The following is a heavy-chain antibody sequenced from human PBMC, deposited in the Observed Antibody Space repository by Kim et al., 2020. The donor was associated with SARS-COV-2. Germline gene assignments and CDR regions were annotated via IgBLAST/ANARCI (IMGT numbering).Heavy chain of an antibody. CDR3: ARLAYGDSRSYAAFDI. V-gene: IGHV4-59*08. Sequence: SETLSLTCSVSGGSISFYYWSWIRQPPGKGLEWIGYISYSGSTNYNPSLKSRVTISVDTSKNQFSLKLSSVTAADTAVYYCARLAYGDSRSYAAFDIWGQGTMVTVSS. CDR2: ISYSGST. J-gene: IGHJ3*02. D-gene: IGHD4-17*01. CDR1: GGSISFYY.